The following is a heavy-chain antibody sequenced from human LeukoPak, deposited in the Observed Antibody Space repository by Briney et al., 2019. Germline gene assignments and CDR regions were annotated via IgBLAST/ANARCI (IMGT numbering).Heavy chain of an antibody. Sequence: SVKVSCKXSGGTFSSYTISWVRQAPGQGLEWMGRIIPILGIANYAQKFQGRVTITADKSTSTAYMELSSLRSEDTAVYYCARDCSSTSCAPTPDAFDIWGQGTMVTVSS. CDR3: ARDCSSTSCAPTPDAFDI. D-gene: IGHD2-2*01. CDR2: IIPILGIA. V-gene: IGHV1-69*04. J-gene: IGHJ3*02. CDR1: GGTFSSYT.